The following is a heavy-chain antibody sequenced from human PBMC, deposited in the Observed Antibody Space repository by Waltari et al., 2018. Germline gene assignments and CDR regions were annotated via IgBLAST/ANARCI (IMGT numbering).Heavy chain of an antibody. Sequence: QAQLVESGGGVVQPGMSLSLSCTGTGLSLSSYGMHWVRQAPGKGLEWVALIWFDGGQTYYADSVRGRFTISRDNSKNTLYLDMNSLKLNDTAIYYCAKDAFGNTYVDHWGQGTLVTVAS. J-gene: IGHJ4*02. CDR3: AKDAFGNTYVDH. CDR2: IWFDGGQT. D-gene: IGHD3-10*01. V-gene: IGHV3-33*06. CDR1: GLSLSSYG.